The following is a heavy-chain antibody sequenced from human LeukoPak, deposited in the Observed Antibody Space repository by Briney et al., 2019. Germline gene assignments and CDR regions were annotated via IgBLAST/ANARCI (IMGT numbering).Heavy chain of an antibody. D-gene: IGHD2-2*01. V-gene: IGHV4-34*01. Sequence: SETLSLTCAVYGGSFSGYYWSWIRQPPGKGLEWIGEINHSGSTNYNPSLKSRVTISVDTSKNQFSLKLSSVTAADTAVYYCARGGDCSSTSCYVGMDVWGQGTTVTVSS. J-gene: IGHJ6*02. CDR1: GGSFSGYY. CDR2: INHSGST. CDR3: ARGGDCSSTSCYVGMDV.